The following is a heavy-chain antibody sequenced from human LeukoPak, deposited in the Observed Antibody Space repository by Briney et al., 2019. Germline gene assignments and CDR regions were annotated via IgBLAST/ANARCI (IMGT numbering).Heavy chain of an antibody. CDR3: ARGAGRSGSDY. CDR2: ISGSGSDI. CDR1: GFSFSDHY. V-gene: IGHV3-11*01. D-gene: IGHD6-19*01. Sequence: PGGSLRLSCAASGFSFSDHYMTWVRQAPGKGLEWLSYISGSGSDIDYAGSEKGRFAISRDNAKNSLYLQMNILRAEDTAVYYCARGAGRSGSDYWGQGTLVTVSS. J-gene: IGHJ4*02.